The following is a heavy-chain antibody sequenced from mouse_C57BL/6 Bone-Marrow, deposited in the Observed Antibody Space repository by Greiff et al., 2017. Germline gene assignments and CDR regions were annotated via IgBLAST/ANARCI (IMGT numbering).Heavy chain of an antibody. V-gene: IGHV1-54*01. CDR1: GYAFTNYL. Sequence: LQESGAELVRPGTSVKVSCKASGYAFTNYLIEWVKQRPGQGLEWIGVINPGSGGHNSKEKFKGKATLTADKSSSTAYMQLSSLTSEDSAVYFCARPGPYAMDYWGQGTSVTVSS. CDR3: ARPGPYAMDY. CDR2: INPGSGGH. D-gene: IGHD4-1*01. J-gene: IGHJ4*01.